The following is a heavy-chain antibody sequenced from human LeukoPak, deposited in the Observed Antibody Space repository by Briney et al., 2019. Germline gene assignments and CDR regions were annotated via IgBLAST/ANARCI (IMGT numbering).Heavy chain of an antibody. CDR1: GFTFSSYE. J-gene: IGHJ6*03. V-gene: IGHV3-48*03. CDR3: AREYYFYHMDG. Sequence: GGSLRPSCAASGFTFSSYELNWVRQAPGKGLEWVSYISDTGSTIYYADSVEGRFTISRDNAKNSLYLQMNSLRAEDTAVYYCAREYYFYHMDGWGEGTTVTVSS. CDR2: ISDTGSTI.